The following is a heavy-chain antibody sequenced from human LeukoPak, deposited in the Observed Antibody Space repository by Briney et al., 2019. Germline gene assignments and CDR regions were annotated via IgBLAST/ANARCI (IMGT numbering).Heavy chain of an antibody. J-gene: IGHJ6*03. CDR2: IYYSGST. D-gene: IGHD1-26*01. CDR1: GGSISSSSYY. V-gene: IGHV4-39*07. Sequence: SETGSLTCTVSGGSISSSSYYWGWIRQPPGKGLEWIGSIYYSGSTYYNPSLKSRVTISVDTSKNQFSLKLSSVTAADTAVYYCARVGDLGSYYYYYYMDVWGKGTTVTASS. CDR3: ARVGDLGSYYYYYYMDV.